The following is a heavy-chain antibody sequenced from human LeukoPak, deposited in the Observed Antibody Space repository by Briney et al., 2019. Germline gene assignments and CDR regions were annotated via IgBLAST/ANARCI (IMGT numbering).Heavy chain of an antibody. V-gene: IGHV4-59*01. CDR2: IYYSGST. J-gene: IGHJ3*02. CDR1: GGSISSYY. CDR3: ARDLRCSGGTCYSRHAFYI. D-gene: IGHD2-15*01. Sequence: SETLSLTCTVSGGSISSYYWSWIRQPPGKGLEWIGYIYYSGSTNYNPSLKSRVTISVDTYKNQFSLKLSSVTAADTAVYYWARDLRCSGGTCYSRHAFYIWGQGTMVTVSS.